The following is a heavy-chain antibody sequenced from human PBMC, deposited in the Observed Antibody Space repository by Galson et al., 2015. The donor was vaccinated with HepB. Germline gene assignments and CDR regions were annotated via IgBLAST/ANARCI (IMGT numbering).Heavy chain of an antibody. J-gene: IGHJ5*02. V-gene: IGHV3-23*01. CDR1: GFTFSDYY. D-gene: IGHD6-19*01. CDR2: ISGSGGST. CDR3: AKAHSGWGWFDP. Sequence: SLRLSCAASGFTFSDYYMSWIRQAPGKGLEWVSTISGSGGSTYYADSVKGRFTISRDNSKNTLYLQMNSLRAEDTAVYYCAKAHSGWGWFDPWGQGTLVTVSS.